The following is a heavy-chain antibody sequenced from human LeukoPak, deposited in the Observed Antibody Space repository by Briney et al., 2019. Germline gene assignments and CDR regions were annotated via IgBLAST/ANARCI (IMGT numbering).Heavy chain of an antibody. V-gene: IGHV4-4*07. Sequence: SETLSLTCTVSGGSISSYYWSWIRQPAGKGLEWIGRIYTSGSTNYNPSLKSRVTMSVDTSKNQFSLKLSSVTAADTAVYYCARVNYDSSGYEYYFDYWGQGTLVTVSS. D-gene: IGHD3-22*01. CDR3: ARVNYDSSGYEYYFDY. J-gene: IGHJ4*02. CDR1: GGSISSYY. CDR2: IYTSGST.